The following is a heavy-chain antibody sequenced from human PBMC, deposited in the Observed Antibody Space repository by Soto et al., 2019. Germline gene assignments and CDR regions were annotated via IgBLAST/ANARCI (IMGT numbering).Heavy chain of an antibody. Sequence: SETLSLTCAVYGGSFSGYYWSWIRQPPGKGLEWIGEINHSGSTNYNPSLKSRVTISVDTSKNQFSLKLSSVTAADTAVYYCARGLGGWYVYSWFDPLGQGTLVTGSS. D-gene: IGHD6-19*01. CDR2: INHSGST. V-gene: IGHV4-34*01. CDR3: ARGLGGWYVYSWFDP. J-gene: IGHJ5*02. CDR1: GGSFSGYY.